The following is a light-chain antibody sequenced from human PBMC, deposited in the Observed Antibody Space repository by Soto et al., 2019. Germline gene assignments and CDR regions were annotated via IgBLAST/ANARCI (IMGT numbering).Light chain of an antibody. J-gene: IGKJ4*01. CDR1: QSINSA. CDR2: GAS. V-gene: IGKV3-15*01. Sequence: EIEMTQSPATLSVSPGERATLSCRASQSINSALAWYQQKPGRTPRLLIYGASTRATGIPTRFSGSGSGTEFTLTISSLQSEDFAVYYCQHYNKWPPWLTFGGGTKLEIK. CDR3: QHYNKWPPWLT.